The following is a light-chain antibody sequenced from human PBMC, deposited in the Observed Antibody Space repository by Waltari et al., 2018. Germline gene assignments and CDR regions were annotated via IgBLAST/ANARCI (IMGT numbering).Light chain of an antibody. CDR2: WAS. CDR1: QSVLSSSNNKNY. J-gene: IGKJ1*01. V-gene: IGKV4-1*01. CDR3: QQHYSSPRT. Sequence: DIVLTQPPDSLSLSLGERASITCKARQSVLSSSNNKNYLSWSQQKPGQPPKLLIYWASTRQSGVPDRFSGSGSGTDFTLTISSLQAEDVAVYYCQQHYSSPRTFGQGTKVEVK.